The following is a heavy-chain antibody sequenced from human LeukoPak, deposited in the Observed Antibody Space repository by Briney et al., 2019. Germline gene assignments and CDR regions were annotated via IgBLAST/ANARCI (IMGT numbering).Heavy chain of an antibody. D-gene: IGHD3-3*01. J-gene: IGHJ5*02. CDR3: AREVLEWFWFDP. CDR2: IYTSGST. V-gene: IGHV4-61*02. CDR1: GSSISSGSYY. Sequence: SETLSLTCTVSGSSISSGSYYWSWIRQPAGKGLEWIGRIYTSGSTNYNPSLKSRVTISVDTSKNQFSLKLSSVTAADTAVYYCAREVLEWFWFDPWGQGTLVTVSS.